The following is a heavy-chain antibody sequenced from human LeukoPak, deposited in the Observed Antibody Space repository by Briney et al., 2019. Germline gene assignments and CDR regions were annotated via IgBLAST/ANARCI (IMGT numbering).Heavy chain of an antibody. D-gene: IGHD3-10*01. Sequence: KPGGSLRLSCAASGFTFSSYSMNWVRQAPGKGLEWVSSISSSSSYIYYADSVKGRFTISRDNAKNSLYLQMNSLRAEDTAVYYCASYYGSGSYYNTIPFDYWGQGTLVTVSS. CDR1: GFTFSSYS. V-gene: IGHV3-21*01. J-gene: IGHJ4*02. CDR3: ASYYGSGSYYNTIPFDY. CDR2: ISSSSSYI.